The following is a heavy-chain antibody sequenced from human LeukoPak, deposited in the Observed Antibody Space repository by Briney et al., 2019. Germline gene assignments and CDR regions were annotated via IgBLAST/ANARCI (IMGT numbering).Heavy chain of an antibody. D-gene: IGHD3-10*01. CDR2: IQYDRTDK. J-gene: IGHJ4*02. V-gene: IGHV3-30*02. Sequence: GGSLRLSCVASGFTFSTQGMHWVRQAPGKGLEWVTFIQYDRTDKRYADSVKGRFTISRDNSKNTLYLQMNSLRAEDPAIYYCARESGTSRGGELLRDWGQGTLVTVSS. CDR1: GFTFSTQG. CDR3: ARESGTSRGGELLRD.